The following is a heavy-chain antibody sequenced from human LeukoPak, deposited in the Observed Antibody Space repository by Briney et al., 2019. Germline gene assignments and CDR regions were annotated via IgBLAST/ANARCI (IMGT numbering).Heavy chain of an antibody. D-gene: IGHD1-26*01. J-gene: IGHJ4*02. CDR1: GFTFGSYA. Sequence: GRSLRLSCATTGFTFGSYAMHWVRQAPGKGLEWVAVILYDGSNEYYADSVKGRFAISRDTSQNTLHLQMNSLRAEDTAVYYCARAQHRGWGSDYWGQGTLVTVSS. CDR2: ILYDGSNE. CDR3: ARAQHRGWGSDY. V-gene: IGHV3-30*09.